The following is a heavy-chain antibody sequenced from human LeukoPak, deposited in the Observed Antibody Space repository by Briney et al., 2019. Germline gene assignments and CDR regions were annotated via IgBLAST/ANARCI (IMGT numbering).Heavy chain of an antibody. CDR3: ARGGYYGLGSYDFH. CDR2: ISSSSSTI. J-gene: IGHJ4*02. Sequence: PGGSLRLSCAASGFTFSSYSMNWVRQAPGKGLEWVSYISSSSSTIYYADSVKGRFTISRDNAKNSLYLQMNSLRDEDTAVYYCARGGYYGLGSYDFHWGQGTLVTVSS. CDR1: GFTFSSYS. D-gene: IGHD3-10*01. V-gene: IGHV3-48*02.